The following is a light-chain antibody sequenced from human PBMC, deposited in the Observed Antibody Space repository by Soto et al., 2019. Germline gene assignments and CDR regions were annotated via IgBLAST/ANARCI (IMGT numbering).Light chain of an antibody. Sequence: ETVLTQSPGTLSLSPGERATLSCRASQSVSNDYLAWYQQRPGLAPRLLIFGASGRATGIPDRFSGSGSGTDFTLTISRLEPEDFAIYYCQKYGTSPLTFGGGTKVESK. CDR3: QKYGTSPLT. V-gene: IGKV3-20*01. CDR1: QSVSNDY. CDR2: GAS. J-gene: IGKJ4*01.